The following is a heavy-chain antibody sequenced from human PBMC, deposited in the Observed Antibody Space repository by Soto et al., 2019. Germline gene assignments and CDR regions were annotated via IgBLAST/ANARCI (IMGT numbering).Heavy chain of an antibody. Sequence: GESLKISCKASGYSFTTYWIAWVRQMPGKGLEWMGIINPGDSDIRYSPSFQGQVTISADNSISTAYLQWSSLKASDTAMYYCARHEQFYYYYYGMDVWGQGTSVTVSS. CDR3: ARHEQFYYYYYGMDV. CDR2: INPGDSDI. CDR1: GYSFTTYW. D-gene: IGHD4-4*01. V-gene: IGHV5-51*01. J-gene: IGHJ6*02.